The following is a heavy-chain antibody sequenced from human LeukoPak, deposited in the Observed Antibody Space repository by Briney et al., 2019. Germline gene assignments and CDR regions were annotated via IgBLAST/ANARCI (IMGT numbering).Heavy chain of an antibody. CDR2: IRYDKSSI. Sequence: GGSLRLSCAASGFTFSSYGMHWVRQAPGKGLEWVAFIRYDKSSIYYADSVKGRFTISRDNSKNTLYLHMNSLRAEDTAVFHCAKEVVAHFDYWGQGTLLTVSS. V-gene: IGHV3-30*02. CDR3: AKEVVAHFDY. J-gene: IGHJ4*02. CDR1: GFTFSSYG. D-gene: IGHD2-15*01.